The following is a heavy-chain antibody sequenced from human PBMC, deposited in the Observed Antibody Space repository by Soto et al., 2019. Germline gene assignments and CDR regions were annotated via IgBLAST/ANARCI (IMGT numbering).Heavy chain of an antibody. CDR1: GGSFSGYY. J-gene: IGHJ6*01. CDR3: ARGSGYSSSWYHYYYGMDV. Sequence: QVQLQQWGAGLLKPSETLSLTCAVYGGSFSGYYWSWIRQPPGKGLEWIGEINHSGSTNYNPSLKSRVTISVDTSKNQFSLKLSSVTAADTAVYYCARGSGYSSSWYHYYYGMDVW. V-gene: IGHV4-34*01. CDR2: INHSGST. D-gene: IGHD6-13*01.